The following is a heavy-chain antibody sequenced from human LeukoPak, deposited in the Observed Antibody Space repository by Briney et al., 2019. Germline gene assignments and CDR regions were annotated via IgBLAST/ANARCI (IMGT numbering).Heavy chain of an antibody. CDR2: LYYSGST. CDR3: ARDGGDYGGYYFDY. CDR1: GGPISIYL. Sequence: SETLSLTCTLSGGPISIYLWSWIRQPPGKGLEWIGNLYYSGSTNYNPSLKTRDNITVDTSKNQFSLTLICVPAADTSVYYWARDGGDYGGYYFDYWGQGTLVTVSS. V-gene: IGHV4-59*12. J-gene: IGHJ4*02. D-gene: IGHD3-16*01.